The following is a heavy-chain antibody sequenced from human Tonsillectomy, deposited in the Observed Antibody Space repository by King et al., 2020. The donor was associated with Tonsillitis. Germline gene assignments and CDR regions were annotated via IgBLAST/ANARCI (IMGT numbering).Heavy chain of an antibody. D-gene: IGHD3/OR15-3a*01. J-gene: IGHJ4*02. CDR3: ARAQEDYFFDY. CDR2: INNDGSGT. Sequence: VQLVESGGGLVQPGGSLRLSCAASGFTFSSYWRHWVRQAPGKGPVWVSRINNDGSGTSYADSVKGRFTISRDNAKNTVYLQVNSLRAEDTAVYYCARAQEDYFFDYWGQGTLVTVSS. V-gene: IGHV3-74*01. CDR1: GFTFSSYW.